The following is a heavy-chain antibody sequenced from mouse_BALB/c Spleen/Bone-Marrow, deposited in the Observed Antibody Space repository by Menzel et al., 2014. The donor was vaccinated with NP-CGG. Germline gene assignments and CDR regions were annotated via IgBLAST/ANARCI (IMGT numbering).Heavy chain of an antibody. CDR1: GFTFSSFG. D-gene: IGHD4-1*01. CDR3: TRGGNWEDFDY. CDR2: ISSGSSTI. J-gene: IGHJ2*01. Sequence: DVKLVESGGGLVQPGGSRKLSCAASGFTFSSFGMHWVRQAPERGLEWVAYISSGSSTIFYADTVKGRFTISRDNSKNTLFLQMTSLRSEDTAMYYCTRGGNWEDFDYWGQGTTLTVSS. V-gene: IGHV5-17*02.